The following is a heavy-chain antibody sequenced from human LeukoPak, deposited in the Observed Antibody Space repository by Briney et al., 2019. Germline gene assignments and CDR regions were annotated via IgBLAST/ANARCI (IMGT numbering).Heavy chain of an antibody. CDR3: ARTTSMTASGYDY. D-gene: IGHD2-21*02. J-gene: IGHJ4*02. Sequence: ASVKVSCKASGYTFTNYHIDWVRQASGQGLEWMTWINPDTGDKGYARKFQDRVTITTDTSISTAYMELSSLSSEDTAVYFCARTTSMTASGYDYWGQGTLVTVSS. CDR1: GYTFTNYH. CDR2: INPDTGDK. V-gene: IGHV1-8*03.